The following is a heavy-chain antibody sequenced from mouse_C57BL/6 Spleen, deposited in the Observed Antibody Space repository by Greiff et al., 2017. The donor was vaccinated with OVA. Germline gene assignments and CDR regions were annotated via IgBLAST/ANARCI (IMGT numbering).Heavy chain of an antibody. D-gene: IGHD1-1*01. CDR2: ISYDGSN. V-gene: IGHV3-6*01. CDR3: ARAPTVVAHWYFDV. J-gene: IGHJ1*03. CDR1: GYSITSGYY. Sequence: DVKLQESGPGLVKPSQSLSLTCSVTGYSITSGYYWNWIRQFPGNKLEWMGNISYDGSNNYNPSLKNRISITRDTSKNQFFLKLNSVTTEDTSTYYCARAPTVVAHWYFDVWGTGTTVTVSS.